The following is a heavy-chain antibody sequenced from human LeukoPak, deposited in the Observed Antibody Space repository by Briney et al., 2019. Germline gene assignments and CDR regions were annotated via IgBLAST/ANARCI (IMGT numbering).Heavy chain of an antibody. J-gene: IGHJ4*02. CDR1: GGSISSYY. V-gene: IGHV4-59*01. D-gene: IGHD3-3*01. Sequence: SETLSLTCTVSGGSISSYYWSWIRQPPGKGLEWIGYIYYSGSTNYNPSLKSRVTISVDTSKNQFSLKLSSVTAADTAVYYCACWSGYPDDYWGQGTLVTVSS. CDR3: ACWSGYPDDY. CDR2: IYYSGST.